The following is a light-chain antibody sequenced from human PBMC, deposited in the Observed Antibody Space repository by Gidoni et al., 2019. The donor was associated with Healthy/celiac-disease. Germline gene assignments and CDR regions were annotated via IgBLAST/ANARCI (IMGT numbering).Light chain of an antibody. CDR1: NIGSKS. CDR3: QVWDSSSDHPGV. Sequence: YVLTHPPSVSVAPGQPARITCGGNNIGSKSVHWYQQQPGQAPVLVVYDDSDRPSGIPERFSGSNSGNTATLTISRVEAGDEADYYCQVWDSSSDHPGVFGGGTKLTVL. CDR2: DDS. J-gene: IGLJ3*02. V-gene: IGLV3-21*02.